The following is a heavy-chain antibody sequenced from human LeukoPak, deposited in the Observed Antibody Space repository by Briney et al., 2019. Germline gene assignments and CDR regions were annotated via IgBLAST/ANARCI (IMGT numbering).Heavy chain of an antibody. V-gene: IGHV4-38-2*02. CDR1: GYSISSGYQ. CDR2: IYHSGSA. CDR3: ARDPRWLTPDCTSTSCYENYFDP. Sequence: SETLSLTCGVSGYSISSGYQWAWIRQSPGRGLEWIGSIYHSGSAHYNPSLKSRVTISVETSKNQFSLNMYSVTAADTAVYYCARDPRWLTPDCTSTSCYENYFDPWGQGTLVTVSS. J-gene: IGHJ5*02. D-gene: IGHD2-2*01.